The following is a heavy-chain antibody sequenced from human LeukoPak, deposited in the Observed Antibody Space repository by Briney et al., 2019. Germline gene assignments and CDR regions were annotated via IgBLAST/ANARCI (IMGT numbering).Heavy chain of an antibody. V-gene: IGHV3-53*01. J-gene: IGHJ5*02. CDR2: LYSDGNT. CDR1: GFTVITND. D-gene: IGHD3-10*02. Sequence: GGSLRLSCAASGFTVITNDMTWVRQAPGKGLEWVSVLYSDGNTKYADSVQGRFTISRDNSKNTLYLEMNSLSPADTAVYYCARLFGYAGSYNWFDPWGQGTLVTVSS. CDR3: ARLFGYAGSYNWFDP.